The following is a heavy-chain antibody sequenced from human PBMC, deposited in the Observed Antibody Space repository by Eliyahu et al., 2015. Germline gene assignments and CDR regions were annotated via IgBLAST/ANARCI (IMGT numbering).Heavy chain of an antibody. J-gene: IGHJ5*02. CDR2: IXYDGSNK. D-gene: IGHD6-13*01. V-gene: IGHV3-30-3*01. Sequence: QVQLVESGGGVVQPGRSLRLSCAASGFXFSXYXMHWVRQAPGKGLEWVAVIXYDGSNKYYXDSVKGRFTISRDNSKNTLYLQMNSLRAEDTAVYYCARALGIAAAGKGGNWFDPWGQGTLVTVSS. CDR3: ARALGIAAAGKGGNWFDP. CDR1: GFXFSXYX.